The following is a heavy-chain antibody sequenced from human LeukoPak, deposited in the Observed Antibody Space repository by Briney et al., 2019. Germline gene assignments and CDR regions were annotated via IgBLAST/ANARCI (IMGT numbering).Heavy chain of an antibody. CDR2: IYPGDSDT. D-gene: IGHD5-18*01. V-gene: IGHV5-51*01. J-gene: IGHJ4*02. CDR1: GYSFTSYW. Sequence: GESLKISCKGSGYSFTSYWIGWVRPLPGKGLEWMGIIYPGDSDTRYSPSFQGQVTISADKSISTAYLQWSSLKASDTAMYYCARGSSYGRKGPDYWGQGTLVTVSS. CDR3: ARGSSYGRKGPDY.